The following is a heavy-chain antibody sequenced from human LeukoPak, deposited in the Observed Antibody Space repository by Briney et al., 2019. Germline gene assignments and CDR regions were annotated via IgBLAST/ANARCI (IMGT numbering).Heavy chain of an antibody. D-gene: IGHD3-10*01. J-gene: IGHJ5*02. Sequence: SETLSLTCTVSGGSISSYYWSWIRQPAGKGLEWIGRIYTSGSTNYNPSLKSRVTMSVDTSKSQFSLKLSSVTAADTAVYYCARETVRSNWFDPWGQGTLVTVSS. CDR2: IYTSGST. CDR1: GGSISSYY. V-gene: IGHV4-4*07. CDR3: ARETVRSNWFDP.